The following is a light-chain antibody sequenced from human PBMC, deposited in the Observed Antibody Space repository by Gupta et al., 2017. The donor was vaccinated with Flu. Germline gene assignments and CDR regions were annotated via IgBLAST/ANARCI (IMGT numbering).Light chain of an antibody. V-gene: IGKV1-27*01. Sequence: DIQMTQSPPSLSASVNDGITITCRASRDIGHSLAWYQQRPGEVPKVLIYGGSSVRAGVPSRFAGGGSGREFTLTISNRQPEDFATYCCQRQDSAPFTFGHGTRVDLK. CDR3: QRQDSAPFT. CDR1: RDIGHS. J-gene: IGKJ3*01. CDR2: GGS.